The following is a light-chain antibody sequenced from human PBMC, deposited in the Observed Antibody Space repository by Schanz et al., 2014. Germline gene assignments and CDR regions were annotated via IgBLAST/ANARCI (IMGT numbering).Light chain of an antibody. Sequence: IVLTQSPATLSLSPGERATLSCRASQSISDYLAWYQEKPGQAPRLLIYDASTRATAIPARFSGSGSGTEFTLTISSLQSEDFAVYYCQQYGSSPAFGGGTKVEIK. CDR2: DAS. V-gene: IGKV3-15*01. CDR3: QQYGSSPA. J-gene: IGKJ4*01. CDR1: QSISDY.